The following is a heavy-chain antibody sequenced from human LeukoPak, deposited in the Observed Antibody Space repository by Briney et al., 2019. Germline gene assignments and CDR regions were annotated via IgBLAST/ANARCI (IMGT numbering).Heavy chain of an antibody. CDR2: INPNSGGT. CDR3: ARASYDSSDFEYFQH. D-gene: IGHD3-22*01. Sequence: ASVKVSCKASGGTFSSYATSWVRQAPGQGLEWMGWINPNSGGTNSAQKFQGRVTMTSDTSITTAYMELSRLRSDDTALFYCARASYDSSDFEYFQHWGQGTLVTVSS. J-gene: IGHJ1*01. CDR1: GGTFSSYA. V-gene: IGHV1-2*02.